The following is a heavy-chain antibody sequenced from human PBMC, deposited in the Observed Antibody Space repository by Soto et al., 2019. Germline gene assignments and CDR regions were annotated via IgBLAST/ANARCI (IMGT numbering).Heavy chain of an antibody. CDR2: IYYSGST. J-gene: IGHJ4*02. CDR1: GASIRSGSYY. CDR3: ARVSGGSSISCHAGAFVV. Sequence: SETLSLTCTVSGASIRSGSYYWSWIRQNPGKGLEWIGNIYYSGSTYYNPSLKSRVTMSVDTSKNRFSLTLSSVTAADTAVYYCARVSGGSSISCHAGAFVVWGQGTLVTVSS. D-gene: IGHD2-2*01. V-gene: IGHV4-31*03.